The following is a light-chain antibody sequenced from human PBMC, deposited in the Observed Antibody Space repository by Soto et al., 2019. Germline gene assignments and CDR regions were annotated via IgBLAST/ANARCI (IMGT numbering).Light chain of an antibody. CDR2: GAS. J-gene: IGKJ4*02. CDR1: QSVSSYF. CDR3: LQSGGSPTWT. Sequence: EIVLTQSPGTLSLSPGERATLSCRASQSVSSYFIVRYQQQPGQAPRLLIYGASSRPTGIPDRFSGGESGKDFTLTISSLEPDDCAVYYCLQSGGSPTWTLGGGTRV. V-gene: IGKV3-20*01.